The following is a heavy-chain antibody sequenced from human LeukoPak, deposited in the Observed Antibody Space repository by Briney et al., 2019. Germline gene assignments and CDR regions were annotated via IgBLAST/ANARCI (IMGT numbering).Heavy chain of an antibody. Sequence: GGSLRLSCARSGFTFSSYGMQWVRQAPGKGLEWVAVISYDGSNKYYADSVKGRFTISRDNSKNTLYLQMNSLRAEDTAVYYCAKDLNYYDSSGSQPSWGQGTLVTVSS. CDR3: AKDLNYYDSSGSQPS. D-gene: IGHD3-22*01. CDR1: GFTFSSYG. CDR2: ISYDGSNK. V-gene: IGHV3-30*18. J-gene: IGHJ5*02.